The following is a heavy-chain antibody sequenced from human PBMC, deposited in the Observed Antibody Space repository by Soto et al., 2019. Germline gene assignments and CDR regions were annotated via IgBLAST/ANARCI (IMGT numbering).Heavy chain of an antibody. V-gene: IGHV1-3*01. J-gene: IGHJ4*02. CDR2: INAGNGNT. Sequence: QVQLVQSGAEVKKPGASVKVSCKASGYTFTSYAIHWVRPAPGQRLEWMGWINAGNGNTKYSQKFHDRVTITRDTSARTDYMELSSLRYEDTAVYYCARDLGGWPDYWGQGTLVTVSS. CDR3: ARDLGGWPDY. D-gene: IGHD6-19*01. CDR1: GYTFTSYA.